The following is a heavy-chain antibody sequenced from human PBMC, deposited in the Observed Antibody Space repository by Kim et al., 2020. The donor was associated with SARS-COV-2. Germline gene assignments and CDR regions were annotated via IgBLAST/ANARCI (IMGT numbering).Heavy chain of an antibody. J-gene: IGHJ3*02. CDR3: TTASAFDI. D-gene: IGHD2-2*01. Sequence: GGTTDYAAPVKGRITISRDDSKNTLYLQMNSLKTEDTAVYYCTTASAFDIWGQGTMVTVSS. CDR2: GGTT. V-gene: IGHV3-15*01.